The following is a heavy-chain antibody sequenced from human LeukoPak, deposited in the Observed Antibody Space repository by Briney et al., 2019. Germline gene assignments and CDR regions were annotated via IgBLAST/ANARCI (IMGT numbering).Heavy chain of an antibody. D-gene: IGHD4-17*01. V-gene: IGHV4-61*02. J-gene: IGHJ4*02. CDR2: ISSSGST. Sequence: SETLSLTCTVSGDSISSGDYYWSWIRQPAGKGLEWIGRISSSGSTNYNPSLKSRVTISVDTSKNQFSLKLSSVTAADTAVYYCARLSTVTTSFDYWGQGTLVTVSS. CDR3: ARLSTVTTSFDY. CDR1: GDSISSGDYY.